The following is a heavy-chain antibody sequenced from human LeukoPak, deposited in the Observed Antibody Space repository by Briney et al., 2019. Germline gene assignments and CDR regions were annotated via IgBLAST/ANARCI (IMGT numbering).Heavy chain of an antibody. D-gene: IGHD3-3*01. CDR3: VRSITIFGVVINYFDY. Sequence: GGSLRLSCAASGFTFSSYEMNWVRQAPGKGLEWVSYVSGSGSTIYYADSVKGRFTISRDNAKNSLYLQMNSLRAEDTAVYYCVRSITIFGVVINYFDYWGQGTLVTVSS. CDR2: VSGSGSTI. V-gene: IGHV3-48*03. CDR1: GFTFSSYE. J-gene: IGHJ4*02.